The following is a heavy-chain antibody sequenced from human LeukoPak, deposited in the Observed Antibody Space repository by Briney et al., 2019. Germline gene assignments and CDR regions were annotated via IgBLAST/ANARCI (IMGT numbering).Heavy chain of an antibody. CDR2: FDPEDGET. CDR1: GYTLTELS. J-gene: IGHJ3*02. Sequence: GPSVKVSCTLSGYTLTELSMHSVPQAPGKELEWLGGFDPEDGETIYAQKFQGRVTMTEDTSTDTAYMELSNLRFEDTAVYYCARDGVAGRQDAFENWGQGTMVTVSS. D-gene: IGHD6-19*01. CDR3: ARDGVAGRQDAFEN. V-gene: IGHV1-24*01.